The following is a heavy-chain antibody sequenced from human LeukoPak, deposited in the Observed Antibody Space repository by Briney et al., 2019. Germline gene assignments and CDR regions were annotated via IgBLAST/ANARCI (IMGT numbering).Heavy chain of an antibody. Sequence: SETLTLTCTVSGGSISSYYWSWIRQPPGRGLEWIGYTSYSGSTDYHPSPRSRVTLSVDTPKNQLSLKLSSVTAADTAVYYCGRRTSYDTLTGYTYWYFDLWGRGTLVTVSS. CDR3: GRRTSYDTLTGYTYWYFDL. V-gene: IGHV4-59*01. CDR2: TSYSGST. CDR1: GGSISSYY. J-gene: IGHJ2*01. D-gene: IGHD3-9*01.